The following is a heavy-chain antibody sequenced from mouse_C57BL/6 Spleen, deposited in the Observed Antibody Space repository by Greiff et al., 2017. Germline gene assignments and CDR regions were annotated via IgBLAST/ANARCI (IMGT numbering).Heavy chain of an antibody. J-gene: IGHJ2*01. CDR2: IDPETGGT. D-gene: IGHD1-1*01. Sequence: QVQLQQSGAELVRPGASVTLSCKASGYTFTDYEMHWVKQTPVHGLEWIGAIDPETGGTAYNQKFKGKAILTADKSSSTAYMELRSLTSEDAAVYYCTCLRGYFDYWGQGTTLTVSS. V-gene: IGHV1-15*01. CDR3: TCLRGYFDY. CDR1: GYTFTDYE.